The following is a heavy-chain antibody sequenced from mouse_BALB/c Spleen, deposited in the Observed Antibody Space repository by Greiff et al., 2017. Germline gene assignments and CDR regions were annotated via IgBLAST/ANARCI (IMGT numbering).Heavy chain of an antibody. CDR3: ARDNGSRVYWYFDV. Sequence: DVHLVESGPGLVKPSQSLSLTCTVTGYSITSDYAWNWIRQFPGNKLEWMGYISYSGSTSYNPSLKSRISITRDTSKNQFFLQLNSVTTEDTATYYCARDNGSRVYWYFDVWGAGTTVTVSS. D-gene: IGHD1-1*01. J-gene: IGHJ1*01. CDR1: GYSITSDYA. V-gene: IGHV3-2*02. CDR2: ISYSGST.